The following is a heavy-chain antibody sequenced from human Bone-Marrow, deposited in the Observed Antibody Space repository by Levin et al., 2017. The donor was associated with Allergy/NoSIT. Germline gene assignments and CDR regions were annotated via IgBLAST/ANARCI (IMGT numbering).Heavy chain of an antibody. CDR3: TRDSGSN. CDR1: GFTFSDYW. J-gene: IGHJ4*02. V-gene: IGHV3-7*01. D-gene: IGHD1-26*01. Sequence: PGESLKISCTVSGFTFSDYWMTWFRQAPGKGPEWVANINEEGSEKNYVDSVKGRFTVSRDNANNSLYLQMNSLRVEDSAVYYCTRDSGSNWGQGTLVTVSS. CDR2: INEEGSEK.